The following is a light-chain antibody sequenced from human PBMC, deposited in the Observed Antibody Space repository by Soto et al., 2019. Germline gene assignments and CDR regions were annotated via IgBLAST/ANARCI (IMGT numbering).Light chain of an antibody. Sequence: DIQMTQSPSTLSASVGDRVTITCRASQSISSWLAWYQQKPGKAPKLLSYTASSLESGVPSRFSGSGSGTEFTLTISSLQPDDFATYYCQQYNSYPWTFGKGTKVEIK. V-gene: IGKV1-5*03. CDR2: TAS. CDR3: QQYNSYPWT. J-gene: IGKJ1*01. CDR1: QSISSW.